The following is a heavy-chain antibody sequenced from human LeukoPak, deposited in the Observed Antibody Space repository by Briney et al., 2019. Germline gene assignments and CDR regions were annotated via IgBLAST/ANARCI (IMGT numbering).Heavy chain of an antibody. D-gene: IGHD3-10*01. Sequence: GGSLRLSCAASGFTFSSYSMNWVRQAPGKGLECVANIKPDGSEKYYVDSVKGRFTISRDNAKNSLYLQMTSLRADDTAVYYCAAGSYFDYWGQGTLVTVSS. CDR2: IKPDGSEK. V-gene: IGHV3-7*01. CDR1: GFTFSSYS. CDR3: AAGSYFDY. J-gene: IGHJ4*02.